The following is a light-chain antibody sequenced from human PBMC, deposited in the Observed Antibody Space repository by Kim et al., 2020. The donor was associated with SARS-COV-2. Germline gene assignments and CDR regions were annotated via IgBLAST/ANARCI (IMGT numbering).Light chain of an antibody. J-gene: IGKJ1*01. Sequence: SPGERATLSWRASQSVSSNYLAWYQQRPGQAPRLLMHGASSRATGIPDRFSGSGSGTDFILTISGLDPEDFAVYYCQQYGSSPPTFGQGTKVDIK. CDR2: GAS. CDR3: QQYGSSPPT. CDR1: QSVSSNY. V-gene: IGKV3-20*01.